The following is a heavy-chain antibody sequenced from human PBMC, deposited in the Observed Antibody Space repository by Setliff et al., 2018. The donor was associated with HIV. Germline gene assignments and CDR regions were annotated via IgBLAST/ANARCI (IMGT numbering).Heavy chain of an antibody. D-gene: IGHD6-19*01. V-gene: IGHV1-18*01. Sequence: ASVKVSCKASGYTFTSYGISWLRQAPGQGLEWMGWISGYSGNTNYAQKFQDRVTMTTDTPTSTVYMELRSLRSDDTAVYHCARVQWVVSSNVGLDYWGQGTLVTVSS. CDR1: GYTFTSYG. CDR2: ISGYSGNT. J-gene: IGHJ4*02. CDR3: ARVQWVVSSNVGLDY.